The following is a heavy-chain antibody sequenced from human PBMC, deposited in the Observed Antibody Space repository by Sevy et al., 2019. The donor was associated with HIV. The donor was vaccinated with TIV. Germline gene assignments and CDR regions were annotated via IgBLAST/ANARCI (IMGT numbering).Heavy chain of an antibody. CDR3: ARAYCSGGRCYSLAY. CDR1: GYTFTTYR. Sequence: ASVKVSCKISGYTFTTYRITWVRQAPGQGLEWMGWISPHNGDTDYAQKLQDRITMITDTSTTTVYMELTGLGFDDTAVYYCARAYCSGGRCYSLAYWGQGTLVTVSS. D-gene: IGHD2-15*01. J-gene: IGHJ4*02. CDR2: ISPHNGDT. V-gene: IGHV1-18*01.